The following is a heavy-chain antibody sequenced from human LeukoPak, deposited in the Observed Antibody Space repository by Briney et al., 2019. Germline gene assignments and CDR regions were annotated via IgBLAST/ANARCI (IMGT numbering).Heavy chain of an antibody. J-gene: IGHJ6*03. V-gene: IGHV3-30*04. CDR2: ISYDGSNK. D-gene: IGHD3-10*01. Sequence: GESLRLSCAASGFTFSSYAMHWVRQAPGKGLEWVAVISYDGSNKYYADSVKGRFTISRDNSKNTLYLQMNSLRAEDTAVYYCARDSSYYGSGSQPYMDVWGKGTTVTVSS. CDR1: GFTFSSYA. CDR3: ARDSSYYGSGSQPYMDV.